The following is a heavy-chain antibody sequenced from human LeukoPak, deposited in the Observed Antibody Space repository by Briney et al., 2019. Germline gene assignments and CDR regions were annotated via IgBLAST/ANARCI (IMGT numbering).Heavy chain of an antibody. CDR1: GFTFSTYA. CDR3: AKDSTMAVAGWDFDL. V-gene: IGHV3-23*01. Sequence: PGGSLRLSCAASGFTFSTYAMSWVRQAPGKGLEWVSGISGSGGSTYYADSVKGRFTISRDNSKNTLNLQMNSLRAEDTAVYYCAKDSTMAVAGWDFDLWGRGTLVTVSS. CDR2: ISGSGGST. D-gene: IGHD6-19*01. J-gene: IGHJ2*01.